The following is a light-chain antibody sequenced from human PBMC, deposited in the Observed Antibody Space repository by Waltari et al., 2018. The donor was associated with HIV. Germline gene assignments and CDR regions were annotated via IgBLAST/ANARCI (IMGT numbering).Light chain of an antibody. V-gene: IGLV2-14*03. Sequence: PGQSITISCTGTSSDVGDYNYVSWYQHHPGKAPKLLVFDVYDRPSGVSIRFSGSKSGNTASLTISGLQAEDEADYYCSSYTINRSLHVLFGGGTKLTVL. CDR1: SSDVGDYNY. CDR2: DVY. J-gene: IGLJ2*01. CDR3: SSYTINRSLHVL.